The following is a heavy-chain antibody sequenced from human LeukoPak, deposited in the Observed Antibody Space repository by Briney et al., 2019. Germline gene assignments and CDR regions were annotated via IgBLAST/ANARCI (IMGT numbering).Heavy chain of an antibody. D-gene: IGHD3-10*01. J-gene: IGHJ4*02. CDR2: IKQDGSEK. Sequence: GGSLRLSCAASGFTFSSYAMSWVRQAPGKGLEWVANIKQDGSEKYYVDSVKGRFTISRDNAKNSLYLQMNSLRAEDTAVYYCARDPQVLLWFGELSVWGQGTLVTVSS. CDR3: ARDPQVLLWFGELSV. V-gene: IGHV3-7*01. CDR1: GFTFSSYA.